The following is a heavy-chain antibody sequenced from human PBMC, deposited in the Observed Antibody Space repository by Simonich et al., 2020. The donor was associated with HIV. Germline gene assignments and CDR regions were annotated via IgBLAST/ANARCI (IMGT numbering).Heavy chain of an antibody. Sequence: QVQLVESGGGVVQPGRSLRLSCAASGFTFSSYAMHWVRQAPGKGLEWVADISYDGSNKYYADSVKGRFTISRDNSKNTLYRQMNSLRAEDTAVYYCASGGSISSVWADDYWGQGTLVTVSS. D-gene: IGHD3-16*01. CDR2: ISYDGSNK. CDR1: GFTFSSYA. V-gene: IGHV3-30*07. CDR3: ASGGSISSVWADDY. J-gene: IGHJ4*02.